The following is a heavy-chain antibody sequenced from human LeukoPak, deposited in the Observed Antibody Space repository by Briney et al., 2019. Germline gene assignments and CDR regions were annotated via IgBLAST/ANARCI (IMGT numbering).Heavy chain of an antibody. D-gene: IGHD3-3*01. V-gene: IGHV3-30-3*01. CDR1: GFSFSTYA. CDR3: ATNWSYLDF. J-gene: IGHJ4*02. Sequence: GGSLRLSCAASGFSFSTYAMHWVRQAPGKGLEWVAVISYDGSSKFYGDSVKGRFTISRDNSKNTLYPQIDSLRGEDTAVYYCATNWSYLDFWGQGTLVTVSS. CDR2: ISYDGSSK.